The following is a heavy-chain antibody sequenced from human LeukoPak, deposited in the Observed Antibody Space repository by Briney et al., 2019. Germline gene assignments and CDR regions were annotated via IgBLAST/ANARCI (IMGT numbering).Heavy chain of an antibody. CDR3: ARHGSAWSFDY. CDR2: ISYSGST. Sequence: SETLSLTRTVSGGSISGYYWSWIRQPPGKGLEWIGYISYSGSTNYNPSLKSRVSISVDTSKNQFSLNLSSLTAADTAVYYCARHGSAWSFDYWGQGTLITVSS. D-gene: IGHD6-19*01. V-gene: IGHV4-59*08. J-gene: IGHJ4*02. CDR1: GGSISGYY.